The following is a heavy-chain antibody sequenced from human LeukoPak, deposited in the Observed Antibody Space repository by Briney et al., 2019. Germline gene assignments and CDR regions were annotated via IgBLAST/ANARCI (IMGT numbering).Heavy chain of an antibody. J-gene: IGHJ4*02. CDR3: ARQDGYGLYYFDY. Sequence: GESLKISCKGSGYSFTSYWIGWVRQMPGKGLEWMGIIYPGDSDTRYSPSFQGQVTISADKSISTAYLQWNSLKASDTAIYFCARQDGYGLYYFDYWGQGALVTVSS. CDR2: IYPGDSDT. D-gene: IGHD5-18*01. V-gene: IGHV5-51*01. CDR1: GYSFTSYW.